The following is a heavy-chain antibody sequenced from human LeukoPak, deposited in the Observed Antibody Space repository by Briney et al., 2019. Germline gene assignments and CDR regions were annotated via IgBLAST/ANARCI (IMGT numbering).Heavy chain of an antibody. CDR2: ISSSSSYI. J-gene: IGHJ5*02. V-gene: IGHV3-21*01. Sequence: GGSLRLSCAASGFTFSSYSMNWVRHAPGKGLEWVSSISSSSSYIYYADSVKGRFTISRDNAKNSLYLQMNSLRAEDTAVYYCARSIAARYNWFDPWGQGTLVTVSS. CDR1: GFTFSSYS. CDR3: ARSIAARYNWFDP. D-gene: IGHD6-6*01.